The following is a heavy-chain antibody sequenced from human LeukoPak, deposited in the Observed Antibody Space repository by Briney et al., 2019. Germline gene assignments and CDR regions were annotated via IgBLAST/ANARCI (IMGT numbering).Heavy chain of an antibody. J-gene: IGHJ3*02. CDR1: GGTFSTYA. V-gene: IGHV1-69*05. Sequence: ASVKVSCKASGGTFSTYAINWVRQAPGQGLEWMGGIIPIFGTANYAQKFQGRVTITTDESASTAYMELSSLRSEDTAVYYCATSPGSTVTGDAFDIWGQGTMVTVSS. CDR2: IIPIFGTA. CDR3: ATSPGSTVTGDAFDI. D-gene: IGHD4-17*01.